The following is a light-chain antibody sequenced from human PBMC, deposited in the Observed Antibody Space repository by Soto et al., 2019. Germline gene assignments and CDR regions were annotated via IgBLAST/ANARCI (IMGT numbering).Light chain of an antibody. V-gene: IGKV3-15*01. CDR2: DAS. CDR1: QSVSTN. CDR3: HQYNNGPIT. J-gene: IGKJ5*01. Sequence: EIVMTQSPATLSVSPGERATLSCRASQSVSTNLAWYQQKPGQAPRLLIYDASTRATGLPARFSGSGSGTEFTLTSSSRQTEDFGVYYGHQYNNGPITFGQGTRLEI.